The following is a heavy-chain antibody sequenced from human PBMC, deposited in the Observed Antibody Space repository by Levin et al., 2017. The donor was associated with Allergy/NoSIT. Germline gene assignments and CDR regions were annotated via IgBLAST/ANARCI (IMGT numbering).Heavy chain of an antibody. D-gene: IGHD2-15*01. J-gene: IGHJ1*01. CDR3: AREGRPGGVAGFQY. V-gene: IGHV3-7*01. CDR2: INQDGSEN. Sequence: GGSLRLSCAASGFTFSSYWMSWVRQAPGKGLEWVANINQDGSENNYVDSVKGRFTISRDNAGNSLYLQMNSLRAEDTAVYYCAREGRPGGVAGFQYWGEGTLVTVS. CDR1: GFTFSSYW.